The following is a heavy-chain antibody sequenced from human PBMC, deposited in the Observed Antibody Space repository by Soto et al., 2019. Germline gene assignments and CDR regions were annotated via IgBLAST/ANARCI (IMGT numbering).Heavy chain of an antibody. V-gene: IGHV3-21*04. Sequence: SSSVNLVRQAPGKGLDWVSSISSSSSYIYYADSVKGRLTISRDNAKNSLYLQMNSLIAEDTAVFHCASLLLAYRGKGTVDTAS. CDR1: SSS. D-gene: IGHD2-15*01. CDR3: ASLLLAY. CDR2: ISSSSSYI. J-gene: IGHJ4*02.